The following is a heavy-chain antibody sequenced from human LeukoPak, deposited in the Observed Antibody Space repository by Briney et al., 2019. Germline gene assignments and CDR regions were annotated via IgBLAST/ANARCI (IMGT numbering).Heavy chain of an antibody. J-gene: IGHJ4*02. CDR1: GYTFTSYD. V-gene: IGHV1-18*01. D-gene: IGHD3-22*01. Sequence: EASVKVSCKASGYTFTSYDIHWVRQAPGQGLEWMGWISAYNGNTNYAQKLQGRVTMTTDTSTSTAYMELRSLRSDDTAVYYCARTPWIVVEPPDYWGQGTLVTVSS. CDR3: ARTPWIVVEPPDY. CDR2: ISAYNGNT.